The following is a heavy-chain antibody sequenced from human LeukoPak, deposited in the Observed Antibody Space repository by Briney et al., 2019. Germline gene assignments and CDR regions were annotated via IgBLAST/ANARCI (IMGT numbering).Heavy chain of an antibody. CDR3: ARHRGWLQYGTDV. CDR1: GGSFSGYY. Sequence: PSETLSLTCAVYGGSFSGYYWSWIRQPPGKGLEWIWEINHRGSTNYNPSLKSRVTVSLDTSKNQFSLNLSSVTATDTAVYYCARHRGWLQYGTDVWGQGTTVTVSS. J-gene: IGHJ6*02. V-gene: IGHV4-34*01. D-gene: IGHD2-15*01. CDR2: INHRGST.